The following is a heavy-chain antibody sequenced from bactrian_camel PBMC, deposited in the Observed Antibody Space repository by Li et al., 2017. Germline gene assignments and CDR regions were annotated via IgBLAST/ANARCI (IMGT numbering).Heavy chain of an antibody. V-gene: IGHV3S40*01. D-gene: IGHD6*01. J-gene: IGHJ4*01. CDR2: INSGGVST. CDR3: TTGGFTKVAGPSFVD. CDR1: GFRFNITA. Sequence: QLVESGGGLVQPGGSLRLSCTTSGFRFNITAMSWARQAPGKELEWVSGINSGGVSTYYQDSVKGRFTLSRDNAENTLYLQMNSLLPEDTALYYCTTGGFTKVAGPSFVDWGQGTQVTVS.